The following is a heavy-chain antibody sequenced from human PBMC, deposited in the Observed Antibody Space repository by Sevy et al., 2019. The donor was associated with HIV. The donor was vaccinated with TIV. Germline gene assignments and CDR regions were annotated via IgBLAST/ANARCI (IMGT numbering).Heavy chain of an antibody. Sequence: GRSLRLSCAASGFTFSSYAMHWVRQAPGKGLEWVAVISYDGSNKYYADSVKGRFTISRDNSKNTLYLQMNSLRAEDTAVYYCARAPTYSSSSSHFNFDYWGQGTLVTVSS. CDR3: ARAPTYSSSSSHFNFDY. CDR1: GFTFSSYA. J-gene: IGHJ4*02. CDR2: ISYDGSNK. V-gene: IGHV3-30-3*01. D-gene: IGHD6-6*01.